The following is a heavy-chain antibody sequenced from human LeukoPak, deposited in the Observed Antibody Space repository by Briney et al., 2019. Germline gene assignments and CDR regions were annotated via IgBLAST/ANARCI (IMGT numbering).Heavy chain of an antibody. D-gene: IGHD3-22*01. CDR1: GFTFSSYG. V-gene: IGHV3-30*02. J-gene: IGHJ3*02. CDR2: IRYDGSNK. CDR3: ARVRVNYYDSSGYADAFDI. Sequence: SGGSLRLSCAASGFTFSSYGMHWVRQAPGKGLEWVAFIRYDGSNKYYADSVKGRFTISRDNSKNTLYLQMNSLRAEDTAVYYCARVRVNYYDSSGYADAFDIWGQGTMVTVSS.